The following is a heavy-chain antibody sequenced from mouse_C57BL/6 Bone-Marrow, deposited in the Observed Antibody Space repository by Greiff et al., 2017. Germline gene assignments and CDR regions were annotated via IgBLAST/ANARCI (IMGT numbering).Heavy chain of an antibody. V-gene: IGHV1-81*01. CDR3: AREEELRQYYFDY. CDR2: IYPRSGNT. D-gene: IGHD1-1*01. J-gene: IGHJ2*01. CDR1: GYTFTSYG. Sequence: QVQLKQSGAELARPGASVKLSCKASGYTFTSYGISWVKQRTGQGLEWIGEIYPRSGNTYYNEKFKGKATLTADKSSSTAYMELRSLTSEDSAVYFCAREEELRQYYFDYWGQGTTLTVSS.